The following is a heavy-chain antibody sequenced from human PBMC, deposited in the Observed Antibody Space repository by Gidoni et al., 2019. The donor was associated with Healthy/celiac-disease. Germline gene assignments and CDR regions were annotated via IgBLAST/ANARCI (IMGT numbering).Heavy chain of an antibody. CDR1: GFPFSSYS. J-gene: IGHJ6*03. CDR3: ARDPGLFEGLHYYYYMDV. CDR2: ISSSSSYI. V-gene: IGHV3-21*01. D-gene: IGHD3-16*01. Sequence: VQLVESGGGLVKPGGSLRLSCAASGFPFSSYSMNWVRQAPGKGLEWVSSISSSSSYIYYADSVKGRFTISRDNAKNSLYLQMNSLRAEDTAVYYCARDPGLFEGLHYYYYMDVWGKGTTVTVSS.